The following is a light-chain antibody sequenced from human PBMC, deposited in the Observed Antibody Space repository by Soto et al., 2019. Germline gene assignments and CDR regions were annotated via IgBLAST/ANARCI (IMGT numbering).Light chain of an antibody. J-gene: IGLJ3*02. CDR1: SGSVSTIYF. CDR2: NTN. Sequence: QTVVTQEPSFAVSPGGTVTLTCGLSSGSVSTIYFPSWYQQTPGQAPRTLIYNTNTRSSGVPDRFSGSILGNKAALTITGAQADDESDYHCLLHVGGGVPVFGGGTKLTVL. CDR3: LLHVGGGVPV. V-gene: IGLV8-61*01.